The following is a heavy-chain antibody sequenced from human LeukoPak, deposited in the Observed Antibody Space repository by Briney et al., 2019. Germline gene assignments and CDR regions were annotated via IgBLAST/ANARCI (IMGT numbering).Heavy chain of an antibody. CDR1: GGSFSGYY. J-gene: IGHJ4*02. Sequence: PSETLSLICAVYGGSFSGYYWSWIRQPPGKGLEWIGEINHSGSTNYNPSLKSRVTISVDTSKNQFSLKLSSVTAADTAAYYCARARVMWDNVVVVAAKYFDYWGQGTLVTVSS. CDR2: INHSGST. D-gene: IGHD2-15*01. CDR3: ARARVMWDNVVVVAAKYFDY. V-gene: IGHV4-34*01.